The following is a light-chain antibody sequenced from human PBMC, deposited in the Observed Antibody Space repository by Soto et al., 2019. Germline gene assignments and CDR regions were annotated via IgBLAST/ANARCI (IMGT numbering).Light chain of an antibody. J-gene: IGKJ1*01. CDR3: QQYGSSPWA. V-gene: IGKV3-20*01. Sequence: EIVLTQSPGTLSLSPGERATLSCRASQSVSSSYLAWYQQKPGQAPRLLIYGASSRATGITDRFSGSGSGIDFTLNISRLEPEAFAVYFCQQYGSSPWAFGQGTKVEIK. CDR1: QSVSSSY. CDR2: GAS.